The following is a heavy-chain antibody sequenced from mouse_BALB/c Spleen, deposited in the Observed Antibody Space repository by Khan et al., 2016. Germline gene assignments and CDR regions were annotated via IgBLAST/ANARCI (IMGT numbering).Heavy chain of an antibody. CDR2: ISYSGST. Sequence: EVQLQESGPSLVKPSQTLSLTCSVTGDSITSGYWNWIRKFPGNKLEYMGYISYSGSTYYNPSLKSRISITRDTSKNQYYLQLNSVTTEDTATYYCARDYYGSIRYYYAMAYWGQGTSVTVSS. D-gene: IGHD1-1*01. J-gene: IGHJ4*01. V-gene: IGHV3-8*02. CDR1: GDSITSGY. CDR3: ARDYYGSIRYYYAMAY.